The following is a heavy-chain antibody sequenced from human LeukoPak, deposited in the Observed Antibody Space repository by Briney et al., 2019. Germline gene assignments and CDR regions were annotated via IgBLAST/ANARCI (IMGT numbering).Heavy chain of an antibody. V-gene: IGHV3-7*03. CDR2: IKQDGSEK. CDR3: ARDSGAYDFWSGYPLYYYYYGMDV. CDR1: GFTFSSYW. Sequence: GGSLRLSCAASGFTFSSYWMSWVRQAPGKGLEWVANIKQDGSEKYYVDSVKGRFTISRDNAKNSLYLQMNSLRAEDTAVYYCARDSGAYDFWSGYPLYYYYYGMDVWGQGTTVTVSS. D-gene: IGHD3-3*01. J-gene: IGHJ6*02.